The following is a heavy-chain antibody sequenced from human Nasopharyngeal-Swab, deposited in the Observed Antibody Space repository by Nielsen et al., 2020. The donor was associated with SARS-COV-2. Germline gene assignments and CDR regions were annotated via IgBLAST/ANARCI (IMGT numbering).Heavy chain of an antibody. J-gene: IGHJ2*01. CDR2: ISYDGSNK. Sequence: GESLKISCAASGFTFSSYAMHWVRQAPGKGLEWVAVISYDGSNKYYADSVKGRFTISRDNSKNTLYLQMNSQRAEDTAVYYCASAYGGSYWYFDLWGRGTLVTVSS. V-gene: IGHV3-30-3*01. CDR3: ASAYGGSYWYFDL. D-gene: IGHD4-23*01. CDR1: GFTFSSYA.